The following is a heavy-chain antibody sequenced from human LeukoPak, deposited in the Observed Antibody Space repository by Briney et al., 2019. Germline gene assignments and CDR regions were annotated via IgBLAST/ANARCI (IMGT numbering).Heavy chain of an antibody. V-gene: IGHV4-61*01. D-gene: IGHD6-19*01. Sequence: PSETLSLTCTVSGGSISSSSYYWSWIRQPPGKGLEWIGYIYYSGSTNYDPSLKSRVTISVDTSKNQFSLKLSSVTAADTAVYYCARGGSSSGWYSMGALYYFDYWGQGTLVTVSS. CDR2: IYYSGST. CDR3: ARGGSSSGWYSMGALYYFDY. J-gene: IGHJ4*02. CDR1: GGSISSSSYY.